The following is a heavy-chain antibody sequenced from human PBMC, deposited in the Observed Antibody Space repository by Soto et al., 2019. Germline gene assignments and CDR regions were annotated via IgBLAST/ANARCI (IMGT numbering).Heavy chain of an antibody. Sequence: SETLSLTFSVSGGSISSPIYYWGWIRQPPGKGLEWIGSIYYSGNTYYNPSLKSRVTIFVDTSRNQFSLKVNSVTAADTAVYFCARLPGITNFRRDYWGQGNLVTVSS. D-gene: IGHD1-7*01. CDR1: GGSISSPIYY. J-gene: IGHJ4*02. V-gene: IGHV4-39*01. CDR3: ARLPGITNFRRDY. CDR2: IYYSGNT.